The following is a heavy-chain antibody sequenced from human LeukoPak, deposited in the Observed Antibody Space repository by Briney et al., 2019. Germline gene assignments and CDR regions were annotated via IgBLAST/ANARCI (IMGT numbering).Heavy chain of an antibody. J-gene: IGHJ4*02. Sequence: PGGSLRLSCAASGFTFSYYSMNWVRQAPGKGLEWISYISSSSDTIYYADSVKGRFTISRDNAKNSLYLQMSSLRAEDTAVYYCARDIIAAAGTLDYWGQGTLVTVSS. D-gene: IGHD6-13*01. CDR2: ISSSSDTI. CDR3: ARDIIAAAGTLDY. CDR1: GFTFSYYS. V-gene: IGHV3-48*01.